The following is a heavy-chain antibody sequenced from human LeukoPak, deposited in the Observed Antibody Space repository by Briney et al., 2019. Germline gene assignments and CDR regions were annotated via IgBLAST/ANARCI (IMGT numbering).Heavy chain of an antibody. D-gene: IGHD3-22*01. J-gene: IGHJ4*02. Sequence: GGSLRLSCAASGFTVSSYWMHWVRQAPGKGLVWVSRINSDGSSTSYADSVKGRFTISRDNAKNTLYLQMNSLRAEDTAVYYCAIGDYYDSSGYSFDYWGQGTLVTVSS. V-gene: IGHV3-74*01. CDR1: GFTVSSYW. CDR3: AIGDYYDSSGYSFDY. CDR2: INSDGSST.